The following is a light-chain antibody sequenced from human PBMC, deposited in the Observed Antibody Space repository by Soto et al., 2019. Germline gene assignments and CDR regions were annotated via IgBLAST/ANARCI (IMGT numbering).Light chain of an antibody. CDR3: QQRSNWPGIT. V-gene: IGKV3D-20*02. CDR1: QSVSSK. J-gene: IGKJ5*01. Sequence: IVVTKSAFTLSVSPGEGATLSCRASQSVSSKLAWYQQKPGQAPRLLIYGASSRATGIPDRFSGSGSGTDFTLTISRLEPEDFAVYYCQQRSNWPGITFGQGTRLEIK. CDR2: GAS.